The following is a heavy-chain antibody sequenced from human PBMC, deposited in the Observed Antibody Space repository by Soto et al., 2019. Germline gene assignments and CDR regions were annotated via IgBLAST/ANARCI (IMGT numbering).Heavy chain of an antibody. D-gene: IGHD3-3*01. J-gene: IGHJ5*02. Sequence: LSLTCTVSGGSISSGGYYWSWIRQHPGKGLEWIGYIYYSGSTYYNPSLKSRVTISVDTSKNQFSLKLSSVTAADTAVYYCARAIADLEWLIGPFDPWGQGTQVTVS. CDR3: ARAIADLEWLIGPFDP. CDR1: GGSISSGGYY. V-gene: IGHV4-31*03. CDR2: IYYSGST.